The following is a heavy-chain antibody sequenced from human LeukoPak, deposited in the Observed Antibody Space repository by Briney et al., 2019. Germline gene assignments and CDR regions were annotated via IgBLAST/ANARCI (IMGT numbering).Heavy chain of an antibody. Sequence: SETLSLTCTVSGGSIRGTDLFWGWIRQPPGKGLEWIGEINHSGSTNYNPSLKSRVTIPVGTSKNQFSLKLSSVTAADTAVYYCASYYGSGSYYRGGPFDYWGQGTLVTVSS. CDR3: ASYYGSGSYYRGGPFDY. J-gene: IGHJ4*02. D-gene: IGHD3-10*01. V-gene: IGHV4-39*07. CDR1: GGSIRGTDLF. CDR2: INHSGST.